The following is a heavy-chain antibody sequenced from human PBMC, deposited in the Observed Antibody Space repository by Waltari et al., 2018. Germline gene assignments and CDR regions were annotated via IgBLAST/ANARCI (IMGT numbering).Heavy chain of an antibody. CDR3: ARVLHAFDI. Sequence: QVQLVESGGGLVKPGGSLRLSCAASGFTFSDYYMSWIRQAPGQRLEWMGWINAGNGNTKYSQKFQGRVTITRDTSASTAYMELSSLRSEDTAVYYCARVLHAFDIWGQGTMVTVSS. CDR2: INAGNGNT. V-gene: IGHV1-3*01. J-gene: IGHJ3*02. CDR1: GFTFSDYY.